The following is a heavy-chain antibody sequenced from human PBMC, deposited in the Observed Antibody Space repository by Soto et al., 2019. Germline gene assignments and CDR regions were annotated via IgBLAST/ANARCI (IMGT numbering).Heavy chain of an antibody. CDR2: ISGNVSEK. D-gene: IGHD4-17*01. CDR3: ASPPTNLDYGDDNWFDP. Sequence: GGSPRLSCAASGFTFDDYAMHWVRQAPGKGLEWVSGISGNVSEKFYLDSVKGRFTISRDNAMILLFLKMNSLRVEDTAFFYCASPPTNLDYGDDNWFDPWGQGSLVTVSS. J-gene: IGHJ5*02. V-gene: IGHV3-9*01. CDR1: GFTFDDYA.